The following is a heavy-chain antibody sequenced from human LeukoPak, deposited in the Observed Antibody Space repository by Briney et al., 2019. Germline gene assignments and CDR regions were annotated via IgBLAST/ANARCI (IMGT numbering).Heavy chain of an antibody. CDR2: MNPNSGNT. J-gene: IGHJ3*02. V-gene: IGHV1-8*01. CDR1: GYTFTSYD. Sequence: GASVKVSCKASGYTFTSYDINWVRQATGQGLEWMGWMNPNSGNTGYAQKFQGRVTMTRNTSVRTAYMELSRLRSEDTAVYYCARAYYDSSGNDLDSFDIWGQGKMVTVSS. D-gene: IGHD3-22*01. CDR3: ARAYYDSSGNDLDSFDI.